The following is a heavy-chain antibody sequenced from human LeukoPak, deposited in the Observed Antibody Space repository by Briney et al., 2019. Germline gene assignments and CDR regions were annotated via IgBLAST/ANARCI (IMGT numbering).Heavy chain of an antibody. V-gene: IGHV1-3*01. J-gene: IGHJ4*02. CDR2: INGGNGNT. D-gene: IGHD3-9*01. Sequence: GASVKVSCKASGYTFTSYAMHWVRQAPGQRPEWMGWINGGNGNTKYSQNFQGRVTITRDTSASTAYMELSSLRSEDTAVYYCARDRGYDILTGYYQFDYWGQGTLVTVSS. CDR1: GYTFTSYA. CDR3: ARDRGYDILTGYYQFDY.